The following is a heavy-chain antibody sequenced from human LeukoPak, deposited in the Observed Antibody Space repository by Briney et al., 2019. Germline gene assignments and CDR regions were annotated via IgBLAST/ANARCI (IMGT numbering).Heavy chain of an antibody. D-gene: IGHD3-9*01. CDR1: GFTFSNYA. CDR3: ARVVGGMTGADY. CDR2: ISDSGTVI. J-gene: IGHJ4*02. V-gene: IGHV3-48*04. Sequence: GGSLRLSCAASGFTFSNYAMSWVRQAPGKGLESVSYISDSGTVIHYADSVKGRFTLSRDNAKNSLNVQMNSLSAEDTAVYYCARVVGGMTGADYWGQGTLVTVSS.